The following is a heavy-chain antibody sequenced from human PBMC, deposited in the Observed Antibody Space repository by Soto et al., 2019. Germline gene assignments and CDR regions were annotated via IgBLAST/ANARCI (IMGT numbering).Heavy chain of an antibody. CDR3: GLGTGTTSSGGMDV. D-gene: IGHD1-1*01. V-gene: IGHV4-31*03. CDR2: IYYSGST. Sequence: PSETLSLTCTVSGGSISSGGYYWSWIRQHPGKGLEWIGYIYYSGSTYYNPSLKSRVTISVDTSKNQFSLKLSSVTAADTAVYYCGLGTGTTSSGGMDVWGQGTTVTVSS. CDR1: GGSISSGGYY. J-gene: IGHJ6*02.